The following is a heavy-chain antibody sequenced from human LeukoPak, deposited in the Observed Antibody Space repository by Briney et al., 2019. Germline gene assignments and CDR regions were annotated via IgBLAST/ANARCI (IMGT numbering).Heavy chain of an antibody. CDR1: GFTFSSYS. CDR2: ISTSSIYI. V-gene: IGHV3-21*01. Sequence: GGSLRLSCAASGFTFSSYSMNWVRQAPGKGLEWVSSISTSSIYIYCADSVKGRFTISRDNAKHSLYLQMNSLRAEDTAVYYCARGVEVVAAADNWFDPWGQGTLVTVSS. D-gene: IGHD2-2*01. CDR3: ARGVEVVAAADNWFDP. J-gene: IGHJ5*02.